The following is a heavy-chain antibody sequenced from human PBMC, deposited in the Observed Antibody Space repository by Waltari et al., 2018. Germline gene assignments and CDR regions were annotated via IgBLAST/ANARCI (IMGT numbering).Heavy chain of an antibody. D-gene: IGHD2-15*01. CDR3: ARDRGCSGGSCYLYYGMDV. V-gene: IGHV4-39*07. Sequence: QLQLQESGPGLVKPSETLSLTCTVSGGSISSSSYYWGWIRQPPGKGLEGIGSIYYSGSTYYNPSLKSRVTISVDTSKNQFSLKLSSVTAADTAVYYCARDRGCSGGSCYLYYGMDVWGQGTTVTVSS. CDR1: GGSISSSSYY. CDR2: IYYSGST. J-gene: IGHJ6*02.